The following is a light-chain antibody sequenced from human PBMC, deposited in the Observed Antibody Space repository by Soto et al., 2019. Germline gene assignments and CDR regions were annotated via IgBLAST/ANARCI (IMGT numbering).Light chain of an antibody. CDR2: GAS. Sequence: EIVMTQSPATLSVSLGERVTLSCRASQSVRSNLAWYQQKPGQAPRLLIHGASTRATGVPARFSGRGSGTEFTLTISSLQSEDFAVYYCQQYKDWPWTFGQGTKVDIK. CDR3: QQYKDWPWT. V-gene: IGKV3-15*01. CDR1: QSVRSN. J-gene: IGKJ1*01.